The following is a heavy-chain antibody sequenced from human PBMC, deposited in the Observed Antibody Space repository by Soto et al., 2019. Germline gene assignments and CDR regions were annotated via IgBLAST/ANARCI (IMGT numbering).Heavy chain of an antibody. CDR3: ARLLRNWFDP. CDR2: IYYSGST. D-gene: IGHD3-3*01. Sequence: SETLSLTCTVSGDSISSYYWSWIRQPPGKGLEWIGYIYYSGSTNYNPSLKSRVTILVDTSKNQFSLKLSSVTAADTAVYYCARLLRNWFDPWGQGTLVTVSS. V-gene: IGHV4-59*08. CDR1: GDSISSYY. J-gene: IGHJ5*02.